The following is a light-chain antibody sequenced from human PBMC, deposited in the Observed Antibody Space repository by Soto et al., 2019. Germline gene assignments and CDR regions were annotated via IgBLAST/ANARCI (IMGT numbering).Light chain of an antibody. Sequence: QSVLTQPPSVSGAPGQRVTISCTGSNSNIGAPYDVYWCQQPPGTAPKLLIYGNSNRPSGVPDRFSGSKSGTSASLAITGLQAEDEADYYCQSYDSSLSGSVFGGGTKLTVL. CDR3: QSYDSSLSGSV. J-gene: IGLJ2*01. CDR1: NSNIGAPYD. V-gene: IGLV1-40*01. CDR2: GNS.